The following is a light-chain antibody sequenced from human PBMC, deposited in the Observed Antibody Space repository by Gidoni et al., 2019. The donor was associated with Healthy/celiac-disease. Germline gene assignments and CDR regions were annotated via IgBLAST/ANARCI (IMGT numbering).Light chain of an antibody. Sequence: SYELTQPPSVSVSPGQTASITCPGDKLGDKYACWYQQTPGQSPVLVIYQDSKRPSGIPERFSGSNSGNTATLTISGTQAMDEADYYCQAWDSSTYVVFGGGTKLTVL. V-gene: IGLV3-1*01. CDR3: QAWDSSTYVV. CDR1: KLGDKY. J-gene: IGLJ2*01. CDR2: QDS.